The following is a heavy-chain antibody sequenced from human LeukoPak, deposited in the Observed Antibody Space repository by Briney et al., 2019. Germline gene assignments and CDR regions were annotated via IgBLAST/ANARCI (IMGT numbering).Heavy chain of an antibody. CDR1: GSTFTRHT. CDR2: ISSGSDTI. CDR3: AREYDSRARFDS. V-gene: IGHV3-48*01. D-gene: IGHD6-13*01. J-gene: IGHJ4*02. Sequence: GGSVRVSCAGSGSTFTRHTMIWVRQAPGKGLKWISYISSGSDTIYYADSVKGRFTVSRDNAKTSLYLQMNSLRVEDTAVYFCAREYDSRARFDSWGQGALVTVPS.